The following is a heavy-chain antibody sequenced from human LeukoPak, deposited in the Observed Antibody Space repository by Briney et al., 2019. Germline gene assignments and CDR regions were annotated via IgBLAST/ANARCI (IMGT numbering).Heavy chain of an antibody. D-gene: IGHD6-13*01. CDR2: IRYDGSNK. Sequence: GGSLRLSCAASGFTFSSYGMHWVRQAPGKGLEWVAFIRYDGSNKYYADSVKGRFTISRDNSKNTLYLQMNSLRAEDTAVYYCARGIAAARAGPFDIWGQGTMVTVSS. V-gene: IGHV3-30*02. CDR1: GFTFSSYG. J-gene: IGHJ3*02. CDR3: ARGIAAARAGPFDI.